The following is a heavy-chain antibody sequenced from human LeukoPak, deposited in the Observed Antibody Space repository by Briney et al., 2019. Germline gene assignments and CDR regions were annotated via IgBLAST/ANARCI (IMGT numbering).Heavy chain of an antibody. Sequence: SETLSLTCTVSGGSTSNSFWSWIRQPAGKGLEWIGRIYTDGSTNSNPSLRSRLTMSLDTSKNQFSLKLSSVTAADTAVYYCANAATSDAFDIWGQGTMVTVSS. V-gene: IGHV4-4*07. J-gene: IGHJ3*02. CDR1: GGSTSNSF. CDR3: ANAATSDAFDI. D-gene: IGHD1-7*01. CDR2: IYTDGST.